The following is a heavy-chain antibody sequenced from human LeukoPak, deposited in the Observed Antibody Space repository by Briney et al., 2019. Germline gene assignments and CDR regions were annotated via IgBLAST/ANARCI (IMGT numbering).Heavy chain of an antibody. CDR2: ITDSGGDT. J-gene: IGHJ4*02. CDR3: AKGSRSSPPYYFEF. CDR1: GFTFNNYA. Sequence: PGGSLRLSCAASGFTFNNYAMSWVRQAPGKGLEWVSAITDSGGDTYHADSVKGRFTISRDNSRNTLYLQMNSLRVEDSAVYHCAKGSRSSPPYYFEFWGQGTLVTVSS. V-gene: IGHV3-23*01. D-gene: IGHD6-19*01.